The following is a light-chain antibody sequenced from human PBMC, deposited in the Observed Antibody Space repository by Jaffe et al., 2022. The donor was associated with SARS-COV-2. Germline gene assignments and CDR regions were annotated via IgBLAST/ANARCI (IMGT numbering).Light chain of an antibody. V-gene: IGLV1-40*01. J-gene: IGLJ2*01. CDR1: SSNIGAGYD. CDR3: QSYDSSLVL. CDR2: DNN. Sequence: QPVLTQPPSVSGAPGQRVTISCTGSSSNIGAGYDVHWYQQFPGTAPKLLIFDNNNRPSGVPDRFSGSKSGTSASLAIAGLQAEDEADYYCQSYDSSLVLFGGGTKLTVL.